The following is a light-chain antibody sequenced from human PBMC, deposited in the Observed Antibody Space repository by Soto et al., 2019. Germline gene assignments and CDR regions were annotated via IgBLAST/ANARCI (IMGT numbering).Light chain of an antibody. Sequence: QSVLTQPASVSGSPGQSITISCTGTSGDIGSYNFVSWYQQHPGKAPKLIISDVTNRPFGVSSRFSGSKSDNTASLTISGLQSEDEADYYCKSYTNSDTYVFGTGTKVTVL. CDR2: DVT. V-gene: IGLV2-14*03. CDR3: KSYTNSDTYV. CDR1: SGDIGSYNF. J-gene: IGLJ1*01.